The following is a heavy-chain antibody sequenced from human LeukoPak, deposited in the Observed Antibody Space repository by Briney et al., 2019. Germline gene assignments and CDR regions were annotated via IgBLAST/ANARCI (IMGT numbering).Heavy chain of an antibody. CDR2: IWYDGSNE. D-gene: IGHD5-24*01. CDR1: GFTFSNYG. V-gene: IGHV3-33*01. Sequence: GGSLRLSCAASGFTFSNYGMHWVRQAPGKGLEWVAVIWYDGSNELYADSVRGRFTISRDNSKNTLYLQMNSLRADDTAVYYCARVKVEMATIGWLDPWGQGTLVTVSS. J-gene: IGHJ5*02. CDR3: ARVKVEMATIGWLDP.